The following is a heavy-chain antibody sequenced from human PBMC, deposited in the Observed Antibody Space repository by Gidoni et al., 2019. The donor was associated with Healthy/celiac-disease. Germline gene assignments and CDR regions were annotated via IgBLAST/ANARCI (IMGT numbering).Heavy chain of an antibody. CDR2: IKSKPDGGTT. J-gene: IGHJ3*02. D-gene: IGHD3-22*01. Sequence: EVQLVEAGGGLVKPGGSLRLSCAASGFTFSNAWMSWVRQAPGKGLEWVGRIKSKPDGGTTDYAAPVKGIFTISRDDSNNTLYLQMISLKTEDTALYYCTTELNYYYSNDAFDIWGQGTMVTVSS. CDR3: TTELNYYYSNDAFDI. CDR1: GFTFSNAW. V-gene: IGHV3-15*01.